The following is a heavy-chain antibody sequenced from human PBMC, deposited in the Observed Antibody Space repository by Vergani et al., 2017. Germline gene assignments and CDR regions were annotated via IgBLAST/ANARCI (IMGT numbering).Heavy chain of an antibody. J-gene: IGHJ6*03. D-gene: IGHD6-13*01. V-gene: IGHV4-61*02. CDR3: AREKTTAAATYYYYMDV. Sequence: QVQLQESGPGLVKPSQTLSLTCTVSGSSISSGSYYWSWIRQPAGKGLEWIGRIYTSGSTSYNPSLKSRVTMSVDTSKNQFSLKLSSVTAADTAVYYCAREKTTAAATYYYYMDVWGKGTTVTVSS. CDR1: GSSISSGSYY. CDR2: IYTSGST.